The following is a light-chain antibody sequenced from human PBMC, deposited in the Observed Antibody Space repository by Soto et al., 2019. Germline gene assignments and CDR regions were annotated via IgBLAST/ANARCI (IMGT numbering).Light chain of an antibody. Sequence: QSVLTQPASVSGSPGQSITISCTGTSSDVGSYNLVSWYQQHPGKAPKLMIYEGSKRPSGVSNRFSGSKSGNTASLTIFGLQAEDEADYYCCSYAGSSTWVFGTGTRSPS. CDR3: CSYAGSSTWV. V-gene: IGLV2-23*01. CDR1: SSDVGSYNL. CDR2: EGS. J-gene: IGLJ1*01.